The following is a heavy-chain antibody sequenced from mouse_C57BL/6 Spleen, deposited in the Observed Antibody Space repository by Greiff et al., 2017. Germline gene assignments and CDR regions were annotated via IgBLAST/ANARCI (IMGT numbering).Heavy chain of an antibody. CDR3: AREGNYGYYAMDY. D-gene: IGHD2-1*01. J-gene: IGHJ4*01. CDR1: GYTFTSYW. V-gene: IGHV1-52*01. Sequence: QVQLQQPGAELVRPGSSVKLSCKASGYTFTSYWMHWVKQRPIQGLEWIGNIDPSDSGTHYNQKFKDKATLTVDKSSSTAYMQLSSLTSEDSAVYYCAREGNYGYYAMDYWGQGTSVTVSS. CDR2: IDPSDSGT.